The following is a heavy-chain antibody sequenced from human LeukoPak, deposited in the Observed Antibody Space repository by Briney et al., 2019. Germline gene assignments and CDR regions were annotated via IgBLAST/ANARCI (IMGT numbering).Heavy chain of an antibody. CDR1: GDSVSSNSAA. CDR2: TYQRSKWYN. Sequence: SQTLSLTCAISGDSVSSNSAAWNWIRQSPSRGLEWLGRTYQRSKWYNDYALSVKSRITINPDTSKNQFSLQLNSVTPEDTAVYYCAREDCSGGSCYGGFDCWGQGTLVTVCS. D-gene: IGHD2-15*01. CDR3: AREDCSGGSCYGGFDC. V-gene: IGHV6-1*01. J-gene: IGHJ4*02.